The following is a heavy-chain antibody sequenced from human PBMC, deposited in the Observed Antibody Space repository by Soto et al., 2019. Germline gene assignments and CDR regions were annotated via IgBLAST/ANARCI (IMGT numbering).Heavy chain of an antibody. CDR3: ARDGYSGYDFGAFDI. V-gene: IGHV4-59*01. CDR1: GGSISSYY. CDR2: IYYSGST. J-gene: IGHJ3*02. D-gene: IGHD5-12*01. Sequence: QVQLQESGPGLVKPSETLSLTCTVSGGSISSYYWSWIRQPPGKGLEWIGYIYYSGSTNYNPSLKSRVTISVDTSKNPFSLKLSSVTAADTAVYYCARDGYSGYDFGAFDIWGQGTMVTVSS.